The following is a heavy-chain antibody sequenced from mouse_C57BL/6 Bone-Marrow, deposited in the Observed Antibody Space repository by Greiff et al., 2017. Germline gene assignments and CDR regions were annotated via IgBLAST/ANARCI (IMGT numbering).Heavy chain of an antibody. CDR3: ARSGDYGSSFLFAY. D-gene: IGHD1-1*01. CDR1: GYTFTDYY. Sequence: QVQLKQSGPELVKPGASVKISCKASGYTFTDYYINWVKQRPGQGLEWIGWIFPGSGSTYYNEKFKGKATLTVDKSSSTAYMLLSSLTSEDSAVYFCARSGDYGSSFLFAYWGQGTLVTVSA. V-gene: IGHV1-75*01. J-gene: IGHJ3*01. CDR2: IFPGSGST.